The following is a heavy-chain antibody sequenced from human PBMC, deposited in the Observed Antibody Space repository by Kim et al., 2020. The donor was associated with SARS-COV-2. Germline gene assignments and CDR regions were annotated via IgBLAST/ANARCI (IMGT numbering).Heavy chain of an antibody. CDR2: XSWNGGTK. CDR1: GFTFGDYT. J-gene: IGHJ3*02. Sequence: GGSLRLSCAASGFTFGDYTMHWVRQGPGKGLEWVSGXSWNGGTKAYGDSVKGRXXTSRXXXKNSXYLELNSLRPEDTAXYYFXKEGXXGRRAXDMWGQGTLVTVSP. CDR3: XKEGXXGRRAXDM. D-gene: IGHD2-15*01. V-gene: IGHV3-9*01.